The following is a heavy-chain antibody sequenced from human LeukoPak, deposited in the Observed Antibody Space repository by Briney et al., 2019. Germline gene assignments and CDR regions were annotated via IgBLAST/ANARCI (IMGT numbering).Heavy chain of an antibody. D-gene: IGHD2-15*01. V-gene: IGHV4-30-4*01. J-gene: IGHJ5*02. CDR3: AREGCSGGSCYSSVLRPGALFDP. Sequence: SQTLSLTCTVSGGSISSGDYYWSWIRQPPGKGLEWIGYIYYSGSTYYNPSLKSRVTISVDTSKNQFSLKLSSVTAADTAVYYCAREGCSGGSCYSSVLRPGALFDPWGQGTLVTVSS. CDR1: GGSISSGDYY. CDR2: IYYSGST.